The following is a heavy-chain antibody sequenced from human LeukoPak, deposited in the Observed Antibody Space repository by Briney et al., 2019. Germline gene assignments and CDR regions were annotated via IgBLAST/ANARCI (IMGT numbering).Heavy chain of an antibody. V-gene: IGHV3-74*01. CDR1: GFTFSTYW. D-gene: IGHD2-21*01. CDR2: INGDGRST. Sequence: GGSLRLSCAASGFTFSTYWMHWVRQAPGKGLVWVSRINGDGRSTSYVDSVKGRFTISRDNAKNTLYLHMNSLRADDTAVYYCASGGGDCGYVSRGDDAFDIWGQGTMVTVSS. J-gene: IGHJ3*02. CDR3: ASGGGDCGYVSRGDDAFDI.